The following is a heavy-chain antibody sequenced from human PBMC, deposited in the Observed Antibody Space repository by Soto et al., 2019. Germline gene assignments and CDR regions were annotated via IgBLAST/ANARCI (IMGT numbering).Heavy chain of an antibody. D-gene: IGHD3-3*01. CDR2: IKSDGTYT. CDR1: GFTFSNYW. Sequence: SGGSLRLSCAASGFTFSNYWMHWVRQAPGKGLVWVSRIKSDGTYTNYADSVKGRLTISRDNAKNSLYLQMNSLRAEDTAVYYCARDSIPPYYDFWSGPLDYGMDVWGQGTTVTVSS. J-gene: IGHJ6*02. V-gene: IGHV3-74*01. CDR3: ARDSIPPYYDFWSGPLDYGMDV.